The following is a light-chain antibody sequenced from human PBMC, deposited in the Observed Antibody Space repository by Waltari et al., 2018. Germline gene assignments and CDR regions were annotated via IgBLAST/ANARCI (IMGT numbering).Light chain of an antibody. Sequence: DIVMTQTPLSLPVTPGEPASISCRSSQSLLHSNGNTYLHWYLQKPGKSPRLLIYKVTNRESGVPDRFSGSGSGTDFTLKISRVEPEDVGVYYCMQSTKDPRTFGQGTKVEIK. CDR1: QSLLHSNGNTY. J-gene: IGKJ1*01. V-gene: IGKV2D-29*02. CDR3: MQSTKDPRT. CDR2: KVT.